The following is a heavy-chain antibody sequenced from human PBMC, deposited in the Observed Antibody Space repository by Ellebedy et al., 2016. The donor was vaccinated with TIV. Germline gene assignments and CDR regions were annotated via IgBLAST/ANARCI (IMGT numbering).Heavy chain of an antibody. V-gene: IGHV3-13*04. D-gene: IGHD2-2*01. CDR1: GFTFSSYD. CDR2: IGTAGDT. CDR3: AKDFGDIVVVRYMDV. Sequence: GGSLRLXXAASGFTFSSYDMHWVRQATGKGLEWVSAIGTAGDTYYPGSVKGRFTISRENSKNTLYLQMNSLRAEDTAVYYCAKDFGDIVVVRYMDVWGKGTTVTVSS. J-gene: IGHJ6*03.